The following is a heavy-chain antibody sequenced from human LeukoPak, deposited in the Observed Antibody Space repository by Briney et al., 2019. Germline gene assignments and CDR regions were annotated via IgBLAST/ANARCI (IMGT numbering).Heavy chain of an antibody. CDR2: ISYDGSNK. J-gene: IGHJ4*02. D-gene: IGHD3-10*01. V-gene: IGHV3-30*04. CDR1: GFTFSSYA. Sequence: PGRSLRLSCAASGFTFSSYAMHWVRQAPGKGLEWVAVISYDGSNKYYADSVKGRFTISRDNAKNSLYLQMNSLRAEDTAVYYCARENYYGSGSYYKTFDYWGQGTLVTVSS. CDR3: ARENYYGSGSYYKTFDY.